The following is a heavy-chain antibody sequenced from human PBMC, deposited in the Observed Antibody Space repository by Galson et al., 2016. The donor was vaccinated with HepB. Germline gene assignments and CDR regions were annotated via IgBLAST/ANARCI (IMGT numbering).Heavy chain of an antibody. Sequence: SLRLSCAASGFTFHDYSMHWVRQAPGKGLEWVSGISWNSGANGYGASVKGRFTISRDNAKNSLYLQMTSLTVDDTALYYCAKDRGTVISAFDYWGQGTLVTVSS. J-gene: IGHJ4*02. V-gene: IGHV3-9*01. CDR3: AKDRGTVISAFDY. CDR2: ISWNSGAN. D-gene: IGHD2-21*01. CDR1: GFTFHDYS.